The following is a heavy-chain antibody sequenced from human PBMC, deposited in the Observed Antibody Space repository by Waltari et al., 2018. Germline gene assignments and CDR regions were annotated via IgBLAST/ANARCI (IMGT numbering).Heavy chain of an antibody. CDR2: INPSGGSA. CDR1: GYTFANFH. CDR3: ARVAPGPYYFDS. Sequence: QVQLVQSGAEVKKPGASVNISCKASGYTFANFHIHWVRQAPGHGLELMGKINPSGGSAGYPQKCQGRITMTREMSTGTVYMELSSLTYEDTAVYFCARVAPGPYYFDSWGQGTLVTVSS. V-gene: IGHV1-46*01. J-gene: IGHJ4*02.